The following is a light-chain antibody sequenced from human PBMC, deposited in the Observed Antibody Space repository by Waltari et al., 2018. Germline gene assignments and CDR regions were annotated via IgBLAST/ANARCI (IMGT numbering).Light chain of an antibody. J-gene: IGLJ2*01. CDR1: SSDVGGFNY. CDR3: SSYTGSRTVV. Sequence: QSVLTQPASVSGSPGQSITISCTGTSSDVGGFNYVSWYQLHPGKAPKLMIYDVTKRPSGVSNRFSGSKSGNTASLTIFGLQAEDEADYYCSSYTGSRTVVFGGGTKLTVL. CDR2: DVT. V-gene: IGLV2-23*02.